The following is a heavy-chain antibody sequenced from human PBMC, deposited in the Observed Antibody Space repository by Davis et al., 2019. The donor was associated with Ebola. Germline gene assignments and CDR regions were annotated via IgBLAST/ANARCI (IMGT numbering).Heavy chain of an antibody. V-gene: IGHV6-1*01. J-gene: IGHJ6*04. D-gene: IGHD5-12*01. Sequence: HSQTLSLTCAISGDSVAGGSGGWNWIRQSPSRGLEWLGRTYYSSKWYDGYAESVKSRINISPDTAKNQFSLHLNSVTPEDTAVYYCARGWLRSGLVVWGKGAAVTVSS. CDR2: TYYSSKWYD. CDR1: GDSVAGGSGG. CDR3: ARGWLRSGLVV.